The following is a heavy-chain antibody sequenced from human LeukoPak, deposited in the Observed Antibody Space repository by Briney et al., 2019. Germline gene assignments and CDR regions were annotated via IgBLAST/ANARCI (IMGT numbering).Heavy chain of an antibody. D-gene: IGHD2-2*01. CDR2: INHSGST. Sequence: PSETLSLTCAVYGGSFSGYYWSWIRQPPGKGLEWIGEINHSGSTNYDPSLKSRVTISVDTSKNQFSLKLSSVTAADTAVYYCARTSSTSPGGGYYFDYWGRGTLVTVSS. J-gene: IGHJ4*02. CDR1: GGSFSGYY. CDR3: ARTSSTSPGGGYYFDY. V-gene: IGHV4-34*01.